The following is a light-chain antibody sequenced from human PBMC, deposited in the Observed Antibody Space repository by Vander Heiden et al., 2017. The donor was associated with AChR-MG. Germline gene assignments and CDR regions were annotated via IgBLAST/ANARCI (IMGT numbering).Light chain of an antibody. Sequence: DIQMTQSPSSLSASVGDRVTITCRASQSISSYLNWYQQKPGKAPKLLIYAASSLQSGVPSRFSGSGSGTDFTLTISRLQPEDFATYYCQQCDSTPWTFGQRTKVEIK. V-gene: IGKV1-39*01. CDR1: QSISSY. CDR2: AAS. CDR3: QQCDSTPWT. J-gene: IGKJ1*01.